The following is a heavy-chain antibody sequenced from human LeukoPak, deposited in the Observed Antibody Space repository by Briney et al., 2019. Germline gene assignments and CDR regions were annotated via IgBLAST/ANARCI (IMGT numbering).Heavy chain of an antibody. D-gene: IGHD6-19*01. CDR2: IYPGDSDT. CDR3: ARHYSSGWYSGEFDY. CDR1: GYSFTSYW. Sequence: KSGESLKISCKGSGYSFTSYWIGWVRQMPGKGLEWMGIIYPGDSDTRYSPSFQGQVTISADKSISTAYLQWSSLKASDTAMYYCARHYSSGWYSGEFDYWGQGTLVTVSS. J-gene: IGHJ4*02. V-gene: IGHV5-51*01.